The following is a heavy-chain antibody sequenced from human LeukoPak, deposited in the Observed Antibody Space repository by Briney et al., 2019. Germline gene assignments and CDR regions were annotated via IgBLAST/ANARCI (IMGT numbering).Heavy chain of an antibody. CDR3: ASSIAAAGTIFDY. CDR2: IYHSGST. D-gene: IGHD6-13*01. Sequence: SETLSLTCTVSGGSISSYYWSWIRQPPGKGLEWIGYIYHSGSTYYNPSLKSRVTISVDRSKNQFSLKLSSVTAADTAVYYCASSIAAAGTIFDYWGQGTLVTVSS. J-gene: IGHJ4*02. CDR1: GGSISSYY. V-gene: IGHV4-59*12.